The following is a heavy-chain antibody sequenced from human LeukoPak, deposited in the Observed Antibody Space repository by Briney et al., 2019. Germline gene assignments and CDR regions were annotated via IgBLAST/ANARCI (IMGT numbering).Heavy chain of an antibody. Sequence: QPGGSLMLSCVASEFIFSDYWMSWVRQAPGKGLEWVANIKQGGREEKYVGSVKGRFAISRDDAKSTLYLQMDSLSGDDTAVYYCARDNGGWFDSWGRGTLVTVSS. V-gene: IGHV3-7*03. CDR3: ARDNGGWFDS. CDR2: IKQGGREE. CDR1: EFIFSDYW. D-gene: IGHD3-10*01. J-gene: IGHJ5*01.